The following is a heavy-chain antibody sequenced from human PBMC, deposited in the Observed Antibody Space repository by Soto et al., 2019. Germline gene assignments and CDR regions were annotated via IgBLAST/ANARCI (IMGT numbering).Heavy chain of an antibody. V-gene: IGHV1-2*02. CDR1: GYTFTGYY. D-gene: IGHD1-26*01. CDR2: IRPNSGGT. Sequence: ASVKVSCKASGYTFTGYYMHWVRQAPGQELEWMGWIRPNSGGTNYAQKFQGRVTRTRDTSISTAYMELSRLRSDDTAVYYCARDRWYSGSYQAYGMDVWGQGTTVTVSS. J-gene: IGHJ6*02. CDR3: ARDRWYSGSYQAYGMDV.